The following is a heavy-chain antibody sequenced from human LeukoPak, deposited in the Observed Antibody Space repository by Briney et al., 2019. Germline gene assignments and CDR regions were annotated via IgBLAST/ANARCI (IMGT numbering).Heavy chain of an antibody. V-gene: IGHV3-7*01. D-gene: IGHD5-18*01. Sequence: GGSLRLSCAASGFTFSSYWMSWVRQAPGKGLEWVANIKQDGSEKYYVDSVKGRFTISRDNAKKSLYLQMNSLGAEDTAVYYCARHLSGITGYTYGRGIDYWGQGTLLTVSS. CDR2: IKQDGSEK. CDR3: ARHLSGITGYTYGRGIDY. CDR1: GFTFSSYW. J-gene: IGHJ4*02.